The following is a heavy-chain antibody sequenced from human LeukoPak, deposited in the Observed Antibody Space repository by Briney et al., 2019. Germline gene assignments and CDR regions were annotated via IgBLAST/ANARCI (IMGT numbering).Heavy chain of an antibody. CDR2: INPNSGGT. J-gene: IGHJ5*02. Sequence: GASVKVSCKASGYTFTGYYMHWVRQAPGQGLERMGWINPNSGGTNYAQKFQGRVTMTRDTSISTAYMKLSRLRSDDTAVYYCARADYYDSSGYYYDWFDPWGQGTLVTVSS. CDR3: ARADYYDSSGYYYDWFDP. D-gene: IGHD3-22*01. V-gene: IGHV1-2*02. CDR1: GYTFTGYY.